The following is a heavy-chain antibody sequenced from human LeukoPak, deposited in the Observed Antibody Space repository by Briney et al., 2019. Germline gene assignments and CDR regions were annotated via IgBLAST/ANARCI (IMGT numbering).Heavy chain of an antibody. V-gene: IGHV3-30*03. Sequence: PGRSLRLSCAASGFTFSSYGMHWVRQAPGKGLEWVAVISYDGSNKYYADSVKGRFTISRDNSKNTLYLQMNSLRAEDTAVYYCATSATVTTKGSFDYWGQGTLVTVSS. J-gene: IGHJ4*02. CDR1: GFTFSSYG. CDR2: ISYDGSNK. CDR3: ATSATVTTKGSFDY. D-gene: IGHD4-17*01.